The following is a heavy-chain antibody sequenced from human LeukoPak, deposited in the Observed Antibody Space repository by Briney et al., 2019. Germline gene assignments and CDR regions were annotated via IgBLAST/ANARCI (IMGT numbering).Heavy chain of an antibody. CDR2: IYIGGST. D-gene: IGHD6-13*01. CDR1: GFTVGSNY. V-gene: IGHV3-66*01. CDR3: ARDKSANYYYYAMDV. J-gene: IGHJ6*02. Sequence: PGGSLRLSCAASGFTVGSNYMSWVRQAPGKGLEWVSVIYIGGSTYYADSVKGRFTISRDISKNTLYLQMNSLRAEDTAVYYCARDKSANYYYYAMDVWGQGTTVTVSS.